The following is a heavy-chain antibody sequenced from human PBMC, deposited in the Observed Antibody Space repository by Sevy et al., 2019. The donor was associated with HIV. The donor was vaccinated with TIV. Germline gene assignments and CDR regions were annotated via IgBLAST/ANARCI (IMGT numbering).Heavy chain of an antibody. CDR2: FDPEDGET. CDR3: ATTREYYSDNSGYFDY. Sequence: ASVKVSCKVSGYTLTDLSIHWVRQAPGKGLDWMGRFDPEDGETIYAQKFQGRFTMTEDTSRDTAYMELNSLRSEDTAVYYCATTREYYSDNSGYFDYWGQGTLVTVSS. J-gene: IGHJ4*02. V-gene: IGHV1-24*01. D-gene: IGHD3-22*01. CDR1: GYTLTDLS.